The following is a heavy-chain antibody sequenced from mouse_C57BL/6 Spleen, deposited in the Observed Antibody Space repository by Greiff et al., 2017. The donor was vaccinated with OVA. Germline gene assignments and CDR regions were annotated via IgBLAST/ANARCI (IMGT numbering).Heavy chain of an antibody. V-gene: IGHV1-66*01. D-gene: IGHD2-4*01. CDR3: ARDDYDGYYFDY. Sequence: VKLMESGPELVKPGASVKISCKASGYSFTSYYIHWVKQRPGQGLEWIGWIYPGSGNTKYNEKFKGKATLTADTSSSTAYMQLSSLTSEDSAVYYCARDDYDGYYFDYWGQGTTLTVSS. CDR2: IYPGSGNT. J-gene: IGHJ2*01. CDR1: GYSFTSYY.